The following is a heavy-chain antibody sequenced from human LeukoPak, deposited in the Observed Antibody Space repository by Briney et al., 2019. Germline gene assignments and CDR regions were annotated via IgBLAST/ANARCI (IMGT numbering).Heavy chain of an antibody. D-gene: IGHD3-3*01. V-gene: IGHV4-39*01. CDR2: IYYSGST. J-gene: IGHJ5*02. Sequence: KPSETLSLTCTVSGDSISSSTCYWGWIRQPPGKGLEWIGTIYYSGSTYYNPSLKSRVTISVDTSKNQFSLKLSSVTAADTAVYYCARPGAASGYLTWGQGILVTVTS. CDR1: GDSISSSTCY. CDR3: ARPGAASGYLT.